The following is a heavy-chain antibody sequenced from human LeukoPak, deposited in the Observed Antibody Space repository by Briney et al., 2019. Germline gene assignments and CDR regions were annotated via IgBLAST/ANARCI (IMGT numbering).Heavy chain of an antibody. Sequence: GGSLRLSCAASGFTFSSYAMHWVRQAPGKGLEWVAVISYDGSNKYYADSVKGRFTISRDNSKNTLYLQMNSLRAEDTAVYYCASDYSSGPYYFDYWGQGTLVTVSS. CDR2: ISYDGSNK. CDR3: ASDYSSGPYYFDY. J-gene: IGHJ4*02. V-gene: IGHV3-30-3*01. D-gene: IGHD6-19*01. CDR1: GFTFSSYA.